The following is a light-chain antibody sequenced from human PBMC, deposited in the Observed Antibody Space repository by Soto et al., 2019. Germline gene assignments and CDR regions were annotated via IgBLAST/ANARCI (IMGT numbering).Light chain of an antibody. J-gene: IGKJ5*01. CDR1: QSVSSH. CDR2: GAS. CDR3: QQYHNWPPIT. Sequence: EIEMTQSPDTLFVSLGEGATLSCRASQSVSSHLAWYQHKPGQAPRLLIYGASTRASGIPARFSGSGSETDFTLTISSLQSEDSAVYYCQQYHNWPPITFGQGTRLEIK. V-gene: IGKV3-15*01.